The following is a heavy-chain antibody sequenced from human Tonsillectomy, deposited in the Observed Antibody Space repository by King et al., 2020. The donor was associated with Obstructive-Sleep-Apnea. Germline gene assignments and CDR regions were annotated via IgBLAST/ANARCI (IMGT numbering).Heavy chain of an antibody. V-gene: IGHV3-7*01. Sequence: LQLVQSGGGLVQSGGSLRLSCAASGFTFSDYWMTWVRQAPGKGLEWVANIKQDGSGKYYVDSVKGRFTISRDNADNSLSLQMDSLRAEDTAVYYCAKGSYRHDYGGKGPLVTVSS. CDR2: IKQDGSGK. CDR3: AKGSYRHDY. D-gene: IGHD3-16*02. CDR1: GFTFSDYW. J-gene: IGHJ4*02.